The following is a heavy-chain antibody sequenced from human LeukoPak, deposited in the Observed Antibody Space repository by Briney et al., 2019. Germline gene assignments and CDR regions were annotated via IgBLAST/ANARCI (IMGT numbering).Heavy chain of an antibody. CDR1: GGSISSYY. J-gene: IGHJ6*02. Sequence: PSETLSLTCTVSGGSISSYYWSWIRQPPGKGLEWIGYIYYSGSTNYNPSLKSRVAISVDTSKNQFSLKLSSVTAADTAVYYCARDRIAAAGTSSYYYGMDVWGQGTTVTVSS. V-gene: IGHV4-59*01. CDR3: ARDRIAAAGTSSYYYGMDV. D-gene: IGHD6-13*01. CDR2: IYYSGST.